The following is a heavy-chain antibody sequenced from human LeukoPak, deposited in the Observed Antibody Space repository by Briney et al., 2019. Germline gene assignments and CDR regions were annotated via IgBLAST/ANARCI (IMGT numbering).Heavy chain of an antibody. CDR2: IGADTGNT. J-gene: IGHJ4*02. Sequence: ASVKVSCKTSGYTFYDYGISWVRQAPGQGLEWMGWIGADTGNTNFAQKLQDRVTMTTATSTSTAYMELRSLTSDDTAVYYCARDSRETGSTSDFDFWGQGTLVTVSS. D-gene: IGHD1-7*01. CDR1: GYTFYDYG. V-gene: IGHV1-18*04. CDR3: ARDSRETGSTSDFDF.